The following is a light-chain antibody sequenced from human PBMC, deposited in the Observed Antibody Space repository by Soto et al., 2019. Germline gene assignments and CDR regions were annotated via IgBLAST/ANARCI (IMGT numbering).Light chain of an antibody. CDR1: SSDVGGYKY. CDR3: SSYTSSSTWG. J-gene: IGLJ3*02. CDR2: EVS. V-gene: IGLV2-14*01. Sequence: QSVLTQPASVSGSPGQSITISCTGTSSDVGGYKYVSWYQQHPGKAPKLMIYEVSHRPSGVSDRFSGSKSGNTASLTISGLQAEDEADYYCSSYTSSSTWGFGGGTKLTVL.